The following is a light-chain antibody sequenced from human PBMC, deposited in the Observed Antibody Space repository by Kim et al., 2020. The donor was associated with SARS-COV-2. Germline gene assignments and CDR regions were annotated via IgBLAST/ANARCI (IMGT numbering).Light chain of an antibody. CDR1: SNVVGGWNY. Sequence: GQAITISCTGASNVVGGWNYGSWYRQHPGTVPKLMIYDVSQRPSGVSTRFSASKSGNTASLTISGLQSEDEADYYCSSYTNSRTWVFGGGTQLTVL. CDR2: DVS. V-gene: IGLV2-14*03. CDR3: SSYTNSRTWV. J-gene: IGLJ3*02.